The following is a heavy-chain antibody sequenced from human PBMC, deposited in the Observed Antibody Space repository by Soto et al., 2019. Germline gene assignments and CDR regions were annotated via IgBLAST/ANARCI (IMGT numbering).Heavy chain of an antibody. CDR3: ARDPPSEKLQPDFGMDV. CDR2: ISGSRRST. V-gene: IGHV3-23*01. J-gene: IGHJ6*02. CDR1: GFTFTTSA. D-gene: IGHD2-15*01. Sequence: EVQLKESGGGLVQPGGSLRLSCAASGFTFTTSAMSWVRQVPGKGLEWVALISGSRRSTDYADSVKGRFIISRYNSKNTVSLQMNSLRAGDSAVYYCARDPPSEKLQPDFGMDVWGQGTTVTVAS.